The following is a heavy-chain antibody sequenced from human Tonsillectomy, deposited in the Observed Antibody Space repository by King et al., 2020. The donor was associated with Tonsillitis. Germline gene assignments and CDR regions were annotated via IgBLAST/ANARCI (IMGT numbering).Heavy chain of an antibody. Sequence: EVQLVESGGGLVKPGGSLRLSCAASGFTFSTYSMNWVRQAPGKGLEWVSSIRSTSYYIYYADSVKGRFTISRDNAKNSLYLQMNSLRAEDTAVYYCARGHDGSTFDYWGQGILVTVSP. CDR2: IRSTSYYI. D-gene: IGHD3-22*01. CDR1: GFTFSTYS. V-gene: IGHV3-21*01. J-gene: IGHJ4*02. CDR3: ARGHDGSTFDY.